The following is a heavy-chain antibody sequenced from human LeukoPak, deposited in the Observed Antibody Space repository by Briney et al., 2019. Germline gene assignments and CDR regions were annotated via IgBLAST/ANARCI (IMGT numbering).Heavy chain of an antibody. CDR2: IIPIFGTA. CDR1: GYTFTSYA. Sequence: VASVKVSCKASGYTFTSYAMNWVRQAPGQGLEWMGGIIPIFGTANYAQKFQGRVTITADESTSTAYMELSSLRSEDTAVYYCARDARSRGYCSGGSCYGMDVWGQGTTVTVSS. J-gene: IGHJ6*02. CDR3: ARDARSRGYCSGGSCYGMDV. D-gene: IGHD2-15*01. V-gene: IGHV1-69*13.